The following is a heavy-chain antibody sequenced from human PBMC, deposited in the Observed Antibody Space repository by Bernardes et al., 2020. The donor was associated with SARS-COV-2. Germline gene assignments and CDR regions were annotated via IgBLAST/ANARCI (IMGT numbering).Heavy chain of an antibody. V-gene: IGHV3-30*18. Sequence: GGSLRLSCAASGFTFSSYGMHWVRQAPGKGLEWVAVISYDGSNKYYADSVKGRFTISRDNSKNTLYLQMNSLRAEDTAVYYCAKWGYSYGYVGVGYFDYWGQGTLVTVSS. CDR3: AKWGYSYGYVGVGYFDY. CDR1: GFTFSSYG. J-gene: IGHJ4*02. CDR2: ISYDGSNK. D-gene: IGHD5-18*01.